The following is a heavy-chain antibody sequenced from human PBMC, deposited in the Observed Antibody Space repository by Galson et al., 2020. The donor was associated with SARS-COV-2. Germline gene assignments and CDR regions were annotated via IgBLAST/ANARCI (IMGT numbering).Heavy chain of an antibody. D-gene: IGHD2-21*01. J-gene: IGHJ6*02. CDR1: GFTLGLYE. CDR2: ISSSCGSK. Sequence: SCAATGFTLGLYEMNWVRQAPGKGLTWISFISSSCGSKYYADSVKGRFTISRDNAKNSLILQMTSLRPEDTALYYCVRGPPDFADYGMDVWGQGTTVTVSS. V-gene: IGHV3-48*03. CDR3: VRGPPDFADYGMDV.